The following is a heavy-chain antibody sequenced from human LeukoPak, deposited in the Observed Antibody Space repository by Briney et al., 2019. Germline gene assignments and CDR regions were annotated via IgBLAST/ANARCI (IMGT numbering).Heavy chain of an antibody. D-gene: IGHD5-18*01. CDR3: ARARYSYGTWGSFDY. Sequence: SETLSLTCAVYGGSFSGYYWSWIRQPPGKGLEWIGEINHSGSTNYNPSLKSRVTISVDTSKNQFSLKLSSVTAADTAVYYCARARYSYGTWGSFDYWGQGTLVTVSS. V-gene: IGHV4-34*01. CDR2: INHSGST. J-gene: IGHJ4*02. CDR1: GGSFSGYY.